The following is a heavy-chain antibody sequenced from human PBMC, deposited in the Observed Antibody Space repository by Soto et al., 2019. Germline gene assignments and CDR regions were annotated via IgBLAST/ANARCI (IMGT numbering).Heavy chain of an antibody. Sequence: EVQLLESGGGLVQPGGSLRLSCAASGFTFSSYAMSWVRQAPGKGLEWVSAISGSGGSTYDADSVKGRFTISRDNSKNTLYLQMNSLRAEDTAVYYCAKDTAVVQAARGYFDYWGQGTLVTVSS. D-gene: IGHD2-2*01. V-gene: IGHV3-23*01. J-gene: IGHJ4*02. CDR3: AKDTAVVQAARGYFDY. CDR1: GFTFSSYA. CDR2: ISGSGGST.